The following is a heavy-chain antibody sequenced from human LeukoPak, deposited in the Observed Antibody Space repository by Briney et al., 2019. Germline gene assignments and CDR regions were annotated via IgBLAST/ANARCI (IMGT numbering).Heavy chain of an antibody. V-gene: IGHV3-30*04. CDR3: ASADTAMVTRA. Sequence: PGRSLRLSCAASGFTFSSYAMHWVRQAPGKGLEWVAVISYDGSNKYYADSVKGRFTISRDNSKNTLYLRMNSLRAEDTAVYYCASADTAMVTRAWGQGTLVTVSS. CDR2: ISYDGSNK. CDR1: GFTFSSYA. D-gene: IGHD5-18*01. J-gene: IGHJ5*02.